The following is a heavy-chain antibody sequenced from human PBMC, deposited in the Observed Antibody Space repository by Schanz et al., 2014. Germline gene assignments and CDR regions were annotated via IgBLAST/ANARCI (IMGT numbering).Heavy chain of an antibody. CDR3: ARGDPVAGLDY. V-gene: IGHV3-23*04. CDR1: GFTFTTYA. CDR2: ISPTGSST. J-gene: IGHJ4*02. Sequence: VQLVESGGGVVQPGRSLRLSCAASGFTFTTYAMTWVRQAPGKGLEWVSNISPTGSSTYYAVSVKGRFTISRDNSKNTLYLQMNSLRGEDTGMYYCARGDPVAGLDYWGRGTLVTVSS.